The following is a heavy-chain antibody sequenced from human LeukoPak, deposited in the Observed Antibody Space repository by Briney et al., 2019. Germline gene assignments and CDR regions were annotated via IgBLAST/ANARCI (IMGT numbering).Heavy chain of an antibody. D-gene: IGHD6-19*01. CDR2: INHSGST. CDR1: GGSFSGYY. Sequence: PSETLSPTCAVYGGSFSGYYWSWIRQPPGKGLEWIGEINHSGSTNYNPPLKSRVTISVDTSKNQFSLKLSSVTAADTAVYYCARGPYSSGWYEARKYYFDYWGQGTLVTVSS. J-gene: IGHJ4*02. CDR3: ARGPYSSGWYEARKYYFDY. V-gene: IGHV4-34*01.